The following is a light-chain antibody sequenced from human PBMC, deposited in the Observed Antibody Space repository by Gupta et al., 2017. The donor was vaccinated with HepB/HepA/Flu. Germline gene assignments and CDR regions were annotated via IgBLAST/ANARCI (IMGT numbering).Light chain of an antibody. Sequence: QSALSQPAAVSGSPGQSITISCTGTSSDVGAYNYVSWYQQHPGKAPKVVFYDVTNRPSGVSNRFSGSKSGNTASLTISGLQAEDEADYYCSSYTTSSSVVFGGGTKVTVL. CDR1: SSDVGAYNY. CDR2: DVT. CDR3: SSYTTSSSVV. J-gene: IGLJ2*01. V-gene: IGLV2-14*03.